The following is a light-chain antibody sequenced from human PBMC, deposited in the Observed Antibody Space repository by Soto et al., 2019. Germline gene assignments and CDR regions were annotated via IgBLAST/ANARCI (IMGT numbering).Light chain of an antibody. CDR2: WAS. V-gene: IGKV4-1*01. J-gene: IGKJ2*01. CDR1: QSILLSSNNENS. Sequence: DIVMTQSPDSLAVSLGETATINCKSSQSILLSSNNENSLAWYRQKPGQPPMLLVYWASIRESGVPDRFSGSGSGTDFSLTISSLQAEDVAVYYCQQFHSTTYTFGQGTKLEIK. CDR3: QQFHSTTYT.